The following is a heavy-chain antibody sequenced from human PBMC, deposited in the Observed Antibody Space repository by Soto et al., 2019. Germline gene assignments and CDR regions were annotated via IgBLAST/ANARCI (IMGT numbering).Heavy chain of an antibody. D-gene: IGHD3-10*01. Sequence: EVQLLELGGGLASPGGSLRLSCAASGFTFIRYAMSWVRQAPGTGLEWVSSISGNCGGTYNADSVKGRFTISRDNSKNMLFLQMNSLRAEDTAVYYCAKVLRAVSMVTRVDSWSLGTLVTVSS. CDR1: GFTFIRYA. V-gene: IGHV3-23*01. J-gene: IGHJ4*02. CDR3: AKVLRAVSMVTRVDS. CDR2: ISGNCGGT.